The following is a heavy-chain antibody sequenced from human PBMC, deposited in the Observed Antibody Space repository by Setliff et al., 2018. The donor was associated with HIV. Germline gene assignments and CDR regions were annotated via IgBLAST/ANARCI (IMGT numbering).Heavy chain of an antibody. Sequence: SETLSLTCAVYGGSFGDYSWSWIRQPPGKGLEWIGEINHSGGTEYNPSLQSRVTMSIDTSNNQFSLTLSSVTAADTAVYYCARLRLTTMMVVDFFDLWGQGTLVTVSS. V-gene: IGHV4-34*01. D-gene: IGHD2-21*01. CDR1: GGSFGDYS. CDR3: ARLRLTTMMVVDFFDL. J-gene: IGHJ4*02. CDR2: INHSGGT.